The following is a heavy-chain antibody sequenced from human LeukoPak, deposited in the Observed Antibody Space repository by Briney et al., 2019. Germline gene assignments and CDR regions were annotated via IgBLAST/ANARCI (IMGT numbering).Heavy chain of an antibody. D-gene: IGHD6-13*01. Sequence: GESLKISCKGSGYSFTSYWIGWVRQMPGKGLEWRGIIYPGDSDTRYSPSFQGQVTISADKSISTAYLQWRSLKASDTAMYYCARPRAQHPPHFDYWGQGTLVTVSS. CDR2: IYPGDSDT. V-gene: IGHV5-51*01. CDR3: ARPRAQHPPHFDY. J-gene: IGHJ4*02. CDR1: GYSFTSYW.